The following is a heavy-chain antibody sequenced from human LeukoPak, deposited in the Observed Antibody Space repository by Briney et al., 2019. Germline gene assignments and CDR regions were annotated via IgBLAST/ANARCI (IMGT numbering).Heavy chain of an antibody. V-gene: IGHV3-30*02. J-gene: IGHJ4*02. CDR2: IRYDGSNK. CDR3: AKGYYDSTFSRDLFDY. Sequence: GGSLRLSCAASGFTFSSYGMHWVRQAPGKGLEWVAFIRYDGSNKYYADSVKGRFTISRDNSKNTLYLQMNSLRAEDTAVYYCAKGYYDSTFSRDLFDYWGQGTLVTVSS. CDR1: GFTFSSYG. D-gene: IGHD3-22*01.